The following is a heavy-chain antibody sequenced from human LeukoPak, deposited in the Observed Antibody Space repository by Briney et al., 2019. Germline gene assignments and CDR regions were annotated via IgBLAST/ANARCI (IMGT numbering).Heavy chain of an antibody. CDR1: GFIFSDFY. D-gene: IGHD1-14*01. Sequence: GSLRLSCAASGFIFSDFYMSWLRQTPGKGLEWIGFIYYTGSTNYNPSLKSRVTMSVDTSKSQFSLKLTSVTAADTALYYCARGANRLDSWGRGTLVTVSS. V-gene: IGHV4-59*12. J-gene: IGHJ4*02. CDR3: ARGANRLDS. CDR2: IYYTGST.